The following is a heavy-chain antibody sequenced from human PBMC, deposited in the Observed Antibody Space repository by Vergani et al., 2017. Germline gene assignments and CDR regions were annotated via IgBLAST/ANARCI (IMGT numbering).Heavy chain of an antibody. D-gene: IGHD1-7*01. CDR1: GGTFSSYA. CDR3: ARGTGRGTTGGVVDY. V-gene: IGHV1-69*04. Sequence: QVQLVQSGAEVKKPGSSVKVSCKASGGTFSSYAISWVRQAPGQGLEWMGRIIPILGIANYAQKFQGRVTITADKSTSTAYMELSSVTAADTAVYYCARGTGRGTTGGVVDYWGQGTLVTVSS. J-gene: IGHJ4*02. CDR2: IIPILGIA.